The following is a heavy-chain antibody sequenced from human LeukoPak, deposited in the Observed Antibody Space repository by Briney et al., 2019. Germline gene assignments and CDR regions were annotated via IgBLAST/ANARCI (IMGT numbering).Heavy chain of an antibody. Sequence: GGSLRLSCAASGFTFSSYAMHWVRQAPGKGLEWVALISYAGSNKYYADSVKGRFTISRDNSKNRLYLKMNSLRPEDTAVYYCARDLPEDLVVVPAVMAPSDAFDIWGQGTMVTVSS. D-gene: IGHD2-2*01. CDR2: ISYAGSNK. CDR3: ARDLPEDLVVVPAVMAPSDAFDI. J-gene: IGHJ3*02. CDR1: GFTFSSYA. V-gene: IGHV3-30*04.